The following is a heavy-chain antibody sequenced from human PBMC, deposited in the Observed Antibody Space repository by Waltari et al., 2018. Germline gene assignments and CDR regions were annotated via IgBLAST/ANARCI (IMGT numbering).Heavy chain of an antibody. CDR2: IYHSGST. V-gene: IGHV4-30-2*01. Sequence: QLQLQESGSGLVKPSQTLSLTCAVSGGSISSGGYSWSWSRQPPGKGLAWIGYIYHSGSTYYNPSLKLLVTISVDRSKNQFSLKPSSVTAADTSVYYCARAGSHGAFDIWGQGTMVTVSS. CDR3: ARAGSHGAFDI. D-gene: IGHD2-15*01. J-gene: IGHJ3*02. CDR1: GGSISSGGYS.